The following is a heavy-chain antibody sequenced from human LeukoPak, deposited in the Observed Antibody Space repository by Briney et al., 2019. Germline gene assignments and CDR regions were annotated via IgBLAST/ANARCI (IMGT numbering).Heavy chain of an antibody. CDR3: ARAQYCSGGSCYGDY. Sequence: PGGSLRLSCAASGFTVSSNYLSWVRQAPGKGLEWVSVIYRGGETYYADSVQGRFTISRDNSKNTLYLQMNSLRAEDTAVYYCARAQYCSGGSCYGDYWGQGTLVTVSS. CDR2: IYRGGET. J-gene: IGHJ4*02. CDR1: GFTVSSNY. D-gene: IGHD2-15*01. V-gene: IGHV3-53*01.